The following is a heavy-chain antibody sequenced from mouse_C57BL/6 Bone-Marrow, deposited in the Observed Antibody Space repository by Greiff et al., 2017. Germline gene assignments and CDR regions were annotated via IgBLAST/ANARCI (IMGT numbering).Heavy chain of an antibody. CDR3: TTLECYGSEAWFAY. Sequence: VHVKQSGAELVRPGASVKLSCTASGFNIKDDYMHWVKQRPEQGLEWIGWIDPENGDTEYASKFQGKATITADTSYNTAYLQLSSLTSEDTAVYYCTTLECYGSEAWFAYWGQGTLVTVSA. CDR2: IDPENGDT. CDR1: GFNIKDDY. J-gene: IGHJ3*01. V-gene: IGHV14-4*01. D-gene: IGHD1-1*01.